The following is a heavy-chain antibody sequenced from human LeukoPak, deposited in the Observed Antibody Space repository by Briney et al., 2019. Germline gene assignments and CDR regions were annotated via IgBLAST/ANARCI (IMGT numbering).Heavy chain of an antibody. CDR1: GLTFSDYW. Sequence: GGSLRLSCAVSGLTFSDYWMSWVRQAPGKGLEWVANIKQDGSEQYYVDSVKGRFTISRDNAKNSLYLQMNSLRAEDTAVYYCARASGYSGYGGYWGQGTLVTVSS. D-gene: IGHD5-12*01. CDR2: IKQDGSEQ. V-gene: IGHV3-7*01. J-gene: IGHJ4*02. CDR3: ARASGYSGYGGY.